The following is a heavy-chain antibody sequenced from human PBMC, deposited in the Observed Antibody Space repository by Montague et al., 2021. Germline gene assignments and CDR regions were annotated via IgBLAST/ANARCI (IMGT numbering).Heavy chain of an antibody. CDR3: ARTNLGVERRDV. J-gene: IGHJ6*02. CDR2: VDFAERR. D-gene: IGHD3-3*01. V-gene: IGHV4-39*02. CDR1: GASLTDKSHH. Sequence: SETLSLTCSVSGASLTDKSHHWGWIRQPPGKGLEWIGSVDFAERREFKASLKSRAPMSVDKPKNNFSLKLTSVTAADTAVYFCARTNLGVERRDVWGQGVMVTVSS.